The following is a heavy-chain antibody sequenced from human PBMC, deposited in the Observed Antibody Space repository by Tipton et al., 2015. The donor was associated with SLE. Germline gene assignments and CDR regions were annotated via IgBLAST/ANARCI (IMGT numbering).Heavy chain of an antibody. D-gene: IGHD3-22*01. J-gene: IGHJ5*02. CDR3: ARDPYYYDSSGQGWFGP. Sequence: QSGPEAKKPGASVKVSCKASGYTFTSYGISWVRQAPGQGLEWMGWISAYNGNTNYAQKLQGRVTMTTDTSTSTAYMELRSLRSDDTAVYYSARDPYYYDSSGQGWFGPWGRGTLVTVSS. V-gene: IGHV1-18*01. CDR1: GYTFTSYG. CDR2: ISAYNGNT.